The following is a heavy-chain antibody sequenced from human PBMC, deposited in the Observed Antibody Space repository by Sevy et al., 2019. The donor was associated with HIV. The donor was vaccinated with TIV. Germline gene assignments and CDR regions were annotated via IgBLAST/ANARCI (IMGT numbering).Heavy chain of an antibody. CDR1: GFTFSDYY. CDR3: ARVRYNYCSYYFDY. Sequence: GGSLRLSCVASGFTFSDYYMSWIRQAPGKGLEWVSYISTGSTYTNNADSVKGRFTVSRDNSENSLYLQMNSLRAEDTAVYYCARVRYNYCSYYFDYRGQGTLVTVSS. D-gene: IGHD5-18*01. V-gene: IGHV3-11*06. J-gene: IGHJ4*02. CDR2: ISTGSTYT.